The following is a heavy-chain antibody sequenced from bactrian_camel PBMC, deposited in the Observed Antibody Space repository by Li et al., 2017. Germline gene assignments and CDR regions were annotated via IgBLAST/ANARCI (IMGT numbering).Heavy chain of an antibody. J-gene: IGHJ4*01. CDR2: FYRDGDT. CDR1: GFTFEDVH. V-gene: IGHV3S40*01. CDR3: ATNPPRQPRDDDEPSCDEYRE. D-gene: IGHD4*01. Sequence: DVQLVESGGGSVQPGGSLRLSCTATGFTFEDVHAAWYRQAPGRRCELDSAFYRDGDTYYSRSVKGRFTISRDNDKRRVYLQMESLRPEDSADYFCATNPPRQPRDDDEPSCDEYREWGQGTQVTVS.